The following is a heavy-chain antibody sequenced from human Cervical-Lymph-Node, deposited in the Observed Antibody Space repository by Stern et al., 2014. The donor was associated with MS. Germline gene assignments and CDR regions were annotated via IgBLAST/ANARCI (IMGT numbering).Heavy chain of an antibody. J-gene: IGHJ6*02. CDR2: IYWDEEK. D-gene: IGHD1-26*01. CDR1: GFSLRTTGVG. Sequence: QITVRESGATLVKPTEPLRLTCTFSGFSLRTTGVGGNWIRQPPGKALEWLAMIYWDEEKGYIASLRSELTIPKDPSKNQVVLTMTNVDPADTGTDYCAHSGSGSYSVHYYGMDVWGQGATVTVSS. CDR3: AHSGSGSYSVHYYGMDV. V-gene: IGHV2-5*02.